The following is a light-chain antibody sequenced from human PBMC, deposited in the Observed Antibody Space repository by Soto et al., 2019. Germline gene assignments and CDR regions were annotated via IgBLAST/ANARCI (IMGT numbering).Light chain of an antibody. J-gene: IGKJ1*01. CDR3: QQYNSYSPWT. Sequence: IQMTQSPSSLSASVGDRVTITCRASQAISNYLAWYQQKPGKAPKLLIYDASSLESGVPSRFSGSGSGTEFTLTISSLQPDDFATYYCQQYNSYSPWTFGQGTKVEIK. CDR1: QAISNY. CDR2: DAS. V-gene: IGKV1-5*01.